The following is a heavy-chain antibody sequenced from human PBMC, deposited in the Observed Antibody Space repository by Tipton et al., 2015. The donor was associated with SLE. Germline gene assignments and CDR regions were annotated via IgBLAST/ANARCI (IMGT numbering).Heavy chain of an antibody. J-gene: IGHJ4*02. D-gene: IGHD4-23*01. CDR2: ISAYNGVT. Sequence: QSGPEVKKPGASVKVSCKASGYTLSRYGFSWGRQAPGQGLEWMGWISAYNGVTKYAQNLQGRVTMTTDTSTTTANMELRSLRSDDTAVYCCARGADYGVNMNYWGPGTL. CDR1: GYTLSRYG. V-gene: IGHV1-18*01. CDR3: ARGADYGVNMNY.